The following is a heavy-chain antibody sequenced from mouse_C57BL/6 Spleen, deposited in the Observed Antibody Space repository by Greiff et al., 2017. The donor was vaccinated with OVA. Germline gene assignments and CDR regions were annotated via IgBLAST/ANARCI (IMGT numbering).Heavy chain of an antibody. CDR1: GYTFTSYW. V-gene: IGHV1-69*01. CDR3: ARCYGSSPWYFDV. Sequence: QVQLKESGAELVMPGASVKLSCKASGYTFTSYWMHWVKQRPGQGLEWIGEIDPSDSYTNYNQKFKGKSTLTVDKSSSTAYMQLSSLTSEDSAVYYCARCYGSSPWYFDVWGTGTTVTVSS. J-gene: IGHJ1*03. CDR2: IDPSDSYT. D-gene: IGHD1-1*01.